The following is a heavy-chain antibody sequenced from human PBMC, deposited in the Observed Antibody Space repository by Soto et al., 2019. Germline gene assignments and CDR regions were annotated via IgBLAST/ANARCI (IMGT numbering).Heavy chain of an antibody. D-gene: IGHD4-17*01. Sequence: ASVKVSCKASGGTFSSYTISWVRQAPGQGLEWMGRIIPILGIANYAQKFQGRVTITADKSTSTAYMELSSLRSEDTAVYYCARDTGIYGDFNAFDIWGQGTMVTVSS. CDR3: ARDTGIYGDFNAFDI. V-gene: IGHV1-69*04. J-gene: IGHJ3*02. CDR2: IIPILGIA. CDR1: GGTFSSYT.